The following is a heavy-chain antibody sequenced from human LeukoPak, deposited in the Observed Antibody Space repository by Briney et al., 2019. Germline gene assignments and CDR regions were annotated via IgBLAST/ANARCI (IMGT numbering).Heavy chain of an antibody. CDR2: IYYSGST. CDR1: GGSISSYY. J-gene: IGHJ5*02. Sequence: SETLSLTRTVSGGSISSYYWSWIRQPPGKGLEWIGYIYYSGSTNYSPSLKSRVTISVDTSKNQFSLKLSSVTAADTAVYYCARGVAVAGTNWFDPWGQGTLVTVSS. CDR3: ARGVAVAGTNWFDP. D-gene: IGHD6-19*01. V-gene: IGHV4-59*01.